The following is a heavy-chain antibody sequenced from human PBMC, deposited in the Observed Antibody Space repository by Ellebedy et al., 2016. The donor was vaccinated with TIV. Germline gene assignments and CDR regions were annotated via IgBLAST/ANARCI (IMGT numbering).Heavy chain of an antibody. Sequence: GESLKISCEASGIIVSDYFMNWVRQAPGKGLEWVSVLYPDAKTNYTDSVNGRFIVSRASSKNTLYLQMNRLTAGDTAVYYCARDPGGGGDFGDNWFDPWGQGTLVTVSS. CDR2: LYPDAKT. D-gene: IGHD2-21*01. J-gene: IGHJ5*02. V-gene: IGHV3-66*01. CDR1: GIIVSDYF. CDR3: ARDPGGGGDFGDNWFDP.